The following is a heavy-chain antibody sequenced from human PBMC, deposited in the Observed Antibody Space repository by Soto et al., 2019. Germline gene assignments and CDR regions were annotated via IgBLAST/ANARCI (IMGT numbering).Heavy chain of an antibody. CDR1: GFTFSSYA. Sequence: EVQLVESGGGLVQPGGSLRLSCAASGFTFSSYAMHWVRQAPGKGLEYVSTINNNGGTTYYANSVKGRFTLSRDNSKNTLYLQMSSLRAEDMDVYYCATTIAAAGGYYFDYWGQGTLVTVSS. CDR2: INNNGGTT. CDR3: ATTIAAAGGYYFDY. D-gene: IGHD6-13*01. J-gene: IGHJ4*02. V-gene: IGHV3-64*01.